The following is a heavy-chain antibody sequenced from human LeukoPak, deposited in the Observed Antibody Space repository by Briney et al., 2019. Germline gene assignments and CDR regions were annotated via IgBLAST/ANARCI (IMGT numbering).Heavy chain of an antibody. CDR3: ARNYYDSSGYYTDY. V-gene: IGHV1-69*02. CDR1: GYTFTGYY. D-gene: IGHD3-22*01. CDR2: IIPILGIA. Sequence: GASVKVSCKASGYTFTGYYMHWVRQAPGQGLEWMGRIIPILGIANYAQKFQGRVTITADKSTSTAYMELSSLRSEDTAVYYCARNYYDSSGYYTDYWGQGTLVTVSS. J-gene: IGHJ4*02.